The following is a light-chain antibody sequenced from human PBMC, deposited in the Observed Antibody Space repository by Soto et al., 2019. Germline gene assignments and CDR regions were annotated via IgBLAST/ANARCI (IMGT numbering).Light chain of an antibody. Sequence: QSVLTQPPSASGSPGQSVTVSCTGTSNDVGRYNYVSWYQQHPGKAPKLIIYEVTKRPSGVSNRFSGSKSANTASLTISGLQPEDEADYYCCSSVGSYVFGTGTKVTVL. CDR3: CSSVGSYV. CDR1: SNDVGRYNY. V-gene: IGLV2-8*01. J-gene: IGLJ1*01. CDR2: EVT.